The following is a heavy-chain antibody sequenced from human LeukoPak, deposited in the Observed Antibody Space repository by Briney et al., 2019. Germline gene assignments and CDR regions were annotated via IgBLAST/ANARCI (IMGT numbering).Heavy chain of an antibody. CDR2: IYSGGST. V-gene: IGHV3-53*01. Sequence: GGSLRLSCAASGFIVGNNYMSWVRQAPGKGLEWVSLIYSGGSTYYTDSVKGRFTISRDNSKNTLYLQMNSLRAEDTAVYYCARAPTVTAFFDCWGQGTLVTVSS. CDR3: ARAPTVTAFFDC. CDR1: GFIVGNNY. D-gene: IGHD4-17*01. J-gene: IGHJ4*02.